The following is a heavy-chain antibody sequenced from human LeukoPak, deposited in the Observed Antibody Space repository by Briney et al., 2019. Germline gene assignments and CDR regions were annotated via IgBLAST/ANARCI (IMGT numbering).Heavy chain of an antibody. Sequence: SETLSLTCTVSGGSLSSYEWSWVGQPPGKGREGSGYIYYSGSTNYNPSLTSRVTISVDPSKHPFSLNLTSVTAADTAVYYCARGGGAYYDNSGYYRGGSEFDYWGQGPLVTVSS. J-gene: IGHJ4*02. V-gene: IGHV4-59*01. CDR1: GGSLSSYE. D-gene: IGHD3-22*01. CDR2: IYYSGST. CDR3: ARGGGAYYDNSGYYRGGSEFDY.